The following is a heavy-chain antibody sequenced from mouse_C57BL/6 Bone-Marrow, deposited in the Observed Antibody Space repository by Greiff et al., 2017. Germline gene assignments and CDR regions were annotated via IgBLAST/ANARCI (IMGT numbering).Heavy chain of an antibody. CDR3: ARLGYFDY. CDR1: GYTFTDYY. V-gene: IGHV1-75*01. J-gene: IGHJ2*01. CDR2: IFPGSGST. Sequence: VKLLESGPELVKPGASVKISCKASGYTFTDYYINCVKQRPGQGLEWIGWIFPGSGSTYYNEKFKGKATLTVDKSSSTAYMLLSSLTSEDSAVYFCARLGYFDYWGQGTTLTVSS.